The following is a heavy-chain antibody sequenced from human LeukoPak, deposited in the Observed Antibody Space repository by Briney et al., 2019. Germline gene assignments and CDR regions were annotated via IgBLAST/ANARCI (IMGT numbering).Heavy chain of an antibody. Sequence: GGSLRLSCAASGFTFSSYAMSWVRQAPGKGLEWVSAISGSGGSTYYADSVKGRFTISRDNSKNTLYLQMNSLRAEDTAVYYCAKGLTPGLQLIPDYWGQGTLVTVSS. J-gene: IGHJ4*02. V-gene: IGHV3-23*01. CDR2: ISGSGGST. CDR1: GFTFSSYA. D-gene: IGHD5-24*01. CDR3: AKGLTPGLQLIPDY.